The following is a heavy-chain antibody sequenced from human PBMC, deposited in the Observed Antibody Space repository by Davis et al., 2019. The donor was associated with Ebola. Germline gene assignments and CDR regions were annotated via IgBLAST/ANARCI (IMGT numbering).Heavy chain of an antibody. CDR1: GFTFSSYW. V-gene: IGHV3-33*08. CDR3: ARGAGENIVVEPAAIRYYYGMDV. Sequence: GESLKISCAASGFTFSSYWMHWVRQAPGKGLEWVAVIWYDGSNKYYADSVKGRFTISRDNAKNSLYLQMNSLRAEDTAVYYCARGAGENIVVEPAAIRYYYGMDVWGQGTTVTVSS. CDR2: IWYDGSNK. D-gene: IGHD2-2*02. J-gene: IGHJ6*02.